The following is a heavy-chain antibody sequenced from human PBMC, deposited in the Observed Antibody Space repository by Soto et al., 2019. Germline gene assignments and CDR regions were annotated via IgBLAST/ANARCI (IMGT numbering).Heavy chain of an antibody. CDR3: ARGGWYNDY. D-gene: IGHD6-19*01. J-gene: IGHJ4*02. CDR1: GGSMTNNY. CDR2: IYYSGTT. V-gene: IGHV4-59*01. Sequence: PSETLSLTCTVSGGSMTNNYWSWIRQPPGKRLEWMGYIYYSGTTDYNPSLKSRVSISVDTSKNQFFLKLSSVTAADTAVYYCARGGWYNDYWGQGILVTVS.